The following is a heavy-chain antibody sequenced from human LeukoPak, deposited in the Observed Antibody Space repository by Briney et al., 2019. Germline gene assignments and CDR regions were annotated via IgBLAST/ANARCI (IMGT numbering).Heavy chain of an antibody. J-gene: IGHJ4*02. V-gene: IGHV3-30*18. CDR3: AKRPSDCGDYVSYFDY. D-gene: IGHD4-17*01. CDR2: ISDDGRSK. CDR1: GFSFISYG. Sequence: GGSLRLSCAASGFSFISYGMHWVRQAPGKGLEWVGVISDDGRSKDYADSVKGRFTISRDNSKDTLYLQMNSLRDEDTAVYYCAKRPSDCGDYVSYFDYWGQGTLVTVSS.